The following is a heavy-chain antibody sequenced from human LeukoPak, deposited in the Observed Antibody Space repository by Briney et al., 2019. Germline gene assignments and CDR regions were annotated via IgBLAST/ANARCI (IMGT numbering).Heavy chain of an antibody. CDR3: ARRGCSYSDFDF. D-gene: IGHD5-18*01. CDR2: IYPGDSDT. CDR1: GYSFTTYW. Sequence: GESLKISCKGSGYSFTTYWIGWVRQMPGKGLDWMGIIYPGDSDTRYSPSFRGQVTISADKSINTAYLQWSGLKASDTAMYYCARRGCSYSDFDFWGQGTLVTVSS. V-gene: IGHV5-51*01. J-gene: IGHJ4*02.